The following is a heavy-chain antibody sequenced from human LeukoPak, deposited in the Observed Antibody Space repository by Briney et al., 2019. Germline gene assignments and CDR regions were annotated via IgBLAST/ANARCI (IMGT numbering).Heavy chain of an antibody. J-gene: IGHJ4*02. Sequence: RGSLRLSCAASGFTVSSNYMSWVRQAPGKGLEWVSVIYSGGSTDYADSVKGRFTISRDNSKYTLYLQMNSLRAEDTAVYYCALQNDSSPFDYWGQGTLVTVSS. D-gene: IGHD3-22*01. CDR2: IYSGGST. CDR3: ALQNDSSPFDY. V-gene: IGHV3-53*01. CDR1: GFTVSSNY.